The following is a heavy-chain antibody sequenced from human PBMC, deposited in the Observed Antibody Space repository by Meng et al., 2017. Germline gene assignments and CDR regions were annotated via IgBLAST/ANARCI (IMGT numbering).Heavy chain of an antibody. CDR2: INPNSGGT. CDR1: CYTFTGYY. V-gene: IGHV1-2*02. Sequence: VQLRQSGAEAKKPGASVKVSCKASCYTFTGYYMHWVRQAPGQGLEWMGWINPNSGGTNYAQKFQGRVTMTRDTSISTAYMELSRLRSDDTAVYYCASRYDSSGSAAFQHWGQGTLVTVSS. D-gene: IGHD3-22*01. CDR3: ASRYDSSGSAAFQH. J-gene: IGHJ1*01.